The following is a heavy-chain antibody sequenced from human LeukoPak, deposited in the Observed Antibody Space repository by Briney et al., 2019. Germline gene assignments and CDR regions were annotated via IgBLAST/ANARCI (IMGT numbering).Heavy chain of an antibody. CDR2: IYYSGTT. CDR3: ASERPELDY. D-gene: IGHD1-14*01. V-gene: IGHV4-39*01. Sequence: SETLSLTCTVSGGSISRTSYDWGCIRQPPGKGLEWIGSIYYSGTTYYNPSLKSRVTISIDTSKNQFSLNLSSVTAADTAVYYCASERPELDYWGQGTLVTVSS. J-gene: IGHJ4*02. CDR1: GGSISRTSYD.